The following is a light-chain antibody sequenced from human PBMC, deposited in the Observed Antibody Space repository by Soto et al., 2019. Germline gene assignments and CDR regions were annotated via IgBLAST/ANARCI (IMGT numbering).Light chain of an antibody. CDR3: QQRSTWPT. V-gene: IGKV3D-20*02. Sequence: EIVLTQSPGTLSLSPGERATLSCRASQRVSSGYLAWYQQKPGQTPRLLIYDASVRATGTPARFSGSGSGTAFTLTISSLEPEDFALYYCQQRSTWPTFGQGTRLEIK. J-gene: IGKJ5*01. CDR2: DAS. CDR1: QRVSSGY.